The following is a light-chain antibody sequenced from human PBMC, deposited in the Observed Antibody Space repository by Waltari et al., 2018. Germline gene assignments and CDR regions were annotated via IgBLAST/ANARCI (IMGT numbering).Light chain of an antibody. Sequence: QSALTQPASVSGSPGQSIPIPCTGTSSDVGGYNYFSWYQQHPGKAPKLMIYDVSNRPSGVSNRFSGSKSGNTASLTISGLQAEDEADYYCSSYTSSSTLGVVFGGGTKLTVL. V-gene: IGLV2-14*01. CDR1: SSDVGGYNY. J-gene: IGLJ2*01. CDR3: SSYTSSSTLGVV. CDR2: DVS.